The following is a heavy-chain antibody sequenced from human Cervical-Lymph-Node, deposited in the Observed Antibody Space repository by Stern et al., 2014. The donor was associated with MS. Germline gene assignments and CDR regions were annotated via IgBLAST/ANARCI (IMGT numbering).Heavy chain of an antibody. CDR1: GGTFSNNG. V-gene: IGHV1-69*09. Sequence: QVQLVQSGAEVKKPGSSVTVSCKASGGTFSNNGFSWVRQAPGQGLEWVGRIIPNLRAVNYAQKFQGRVTITADSTTTTVYMDLSGLSSDDTAVYYCARDFRAMDVWGQGTTVIVSS. J-gene: IGHJ6*02. CDR3: ARDFRAMDV. CDR2: IIPNLRAV.